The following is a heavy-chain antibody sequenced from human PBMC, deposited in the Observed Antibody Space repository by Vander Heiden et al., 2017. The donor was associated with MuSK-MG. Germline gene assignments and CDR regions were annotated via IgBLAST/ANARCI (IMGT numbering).Heavy chain of an antibody. V-gene: IGHV4-34*01. CDR1: GEYLHGYY. D-gene: IGHD4-17*01. CDR2: INQRDRT. J-gene: IGHJ3*02. CDR3: AGVWPRDYGDYVEGCFDI. Sequence: QVHLQQWGAGLLKPSETLSLTCAVYGEYLHGYYWIWIRQSPGKGLEWIGEINQRDRTKFNPALESRVSLSVDTSKNQFSLKMTSLSAADKAVYYCAGVWPRDYGDYVEGCFDIWSRGTVVTVSS.